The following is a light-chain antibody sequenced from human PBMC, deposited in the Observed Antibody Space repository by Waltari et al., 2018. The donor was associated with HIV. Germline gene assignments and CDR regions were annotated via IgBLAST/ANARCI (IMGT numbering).Light chain of an antibody. Sequence: NVMLTQPHSVSESPGKTVNISCTRSSGFIAGNNVQWYQQRPGSSPTTVIHQDNQRPAGAPVRFAGSMHSYCDSASLTMSELEAEVEADYLWQSYDIDNRRVLFGGGTKVNVL. CDR1: SGFIAGNN. V-gene: IGLV6-57*01. CDR2: QDN. CDR3: QSYDIDNRRVL. J-gene: IGLJ2*01.